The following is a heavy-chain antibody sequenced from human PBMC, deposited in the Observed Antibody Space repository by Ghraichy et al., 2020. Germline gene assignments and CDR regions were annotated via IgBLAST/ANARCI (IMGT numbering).Heavy chain of an antibody. J-gene: IGHJ3*02. CDR2: IYYSGST. Sequence: SESLSLTCTVSGGSISSYYWSWIRQPPGKGLEWIGYIYYSGSTNYNPSLKSRVTISVDTSKNQFSLKLSSVTAADTAVYYCARDKAGSKGAFDIWGQGTMVTVSS. CDR1: GGSISSYY. CDR3: ARDKAGSKGAFDI. V-gene: IGHV4-59*01. D-gene: IGHD3-10*01.